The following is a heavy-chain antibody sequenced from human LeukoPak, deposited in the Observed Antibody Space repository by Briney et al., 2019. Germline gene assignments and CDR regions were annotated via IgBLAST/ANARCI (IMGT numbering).Heavy chain of an antibody. J-gene: IGHJ5*02. Sequence: GGSLRLSCAASGFTFSSSAMNWVRQAPGKGLEWVSSINNVGSHIYYADSVKGRFTISRDNAKNSLYLQMNSLRAEDTAVYYCARGGGSSSWYNWFDPWGQGTLVTVSS. CDR2: INNVGSHI. CDR3: ARGGGSSSWYNWFDP. V-gene: IGHV3-21*01. CDR1: GFTFSSSA. D-gene: IGHD6-13*01.